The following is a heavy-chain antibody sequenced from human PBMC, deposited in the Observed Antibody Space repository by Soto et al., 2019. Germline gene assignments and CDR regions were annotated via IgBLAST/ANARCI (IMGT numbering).Heavy chain of an antibody. J-gene: IGHJ4*02. CDR1: GVSISSGTFY. V-gene: IGHV4-31*03. D-gene: IGHD3-22*01. CDR3: AGNDYYDIGGFIVY. Sequence: QVQLQESGPGLVKPSQTLSLSCTVSGVSISSGTFYWTWIRQYPGKGLEWIGYIFSSGSTNYNPSLRSRVTISRDTSKNRFSLILSSVTAADTAVYYCAGNDYYDIGGFIVYWGQGTLVTVSS. CDR2: IFSSGST.